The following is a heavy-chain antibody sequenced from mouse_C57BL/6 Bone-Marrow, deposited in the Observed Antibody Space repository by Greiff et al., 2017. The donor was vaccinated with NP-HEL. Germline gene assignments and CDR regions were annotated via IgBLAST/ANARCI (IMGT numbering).Heavy chain of an antibody. CDR2: ISGGGGNT. V-gene: IGHV5-9*01. CDR1: GFTFSSYT. J-gene: IGHJ2*01. D-gene: IGHD1-1*01. Sequence: EVQRVESGGGLVKPGGSLKLSCAASGFTFSSYTMSWVRQTPEKRLEWVATISGGGGNTYYPDSVKGRFPISRDNAKNTLYLQMSSLRSEDTALYYCASSITTVVVRAYYFDYWGQGTTLTVSS. CDR3: ASSITTVVVRAYYFDY.